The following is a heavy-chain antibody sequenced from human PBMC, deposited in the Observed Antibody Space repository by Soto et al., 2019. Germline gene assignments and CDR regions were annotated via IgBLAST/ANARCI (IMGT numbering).Heavy chain of an antibody. J-gene: IGHJ3*02. CDR2: IYYSGST. CDR3: ARHNVSSSWYAFDI. V-gene: IGHV4-39*01. D-gene: IGHD6-13*01. CDR1: GGSISSSSYY. Sequence: SETLSLTCTVSGGSISSSSYYWGWIRQPPGKGLEWIGSIYYSGSTYYNPSLKSRVTISVDTSKNQFSLKLSSVTAADTAVYYCARHNVSSSWYAFDIWGQGTMVTVSS.